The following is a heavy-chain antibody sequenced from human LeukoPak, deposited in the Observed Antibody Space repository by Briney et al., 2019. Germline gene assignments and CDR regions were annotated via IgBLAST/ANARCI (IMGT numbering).Heavy chain of an antibody. CDR3: ARGLLGLSIDY. CDR2: AFHSGTT. J-gene: IGHJ4*02. V-gene: IGHV4-38-2*01. D-gene: IGHD2/OR15-2a*01. Sequence: SETLSLTCAVSGYSISSGYYWGWMRQPPGKGLEWIGNAFHSGTTFYNPSLKSRVTMSVDTSKNQFSLKLRSVTAADTAGYYCARGLLGLSIDYWGQGTLVTVSS. CDR1: GYSISSGYY.